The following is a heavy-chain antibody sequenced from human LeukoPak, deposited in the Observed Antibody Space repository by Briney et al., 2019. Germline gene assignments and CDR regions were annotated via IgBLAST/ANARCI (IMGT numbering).Heavy chain of an antibody. CDR2: ISSNGGST. Sequence: PGGSLRLSCSASGFTFSSYAMHWVRQAPGKGLEYVSAISSNGGSTYYADSVKGRFTISRDNSKNTLYLQMSSLRAEDTAVYYRVKGVEGAMVFGGDYWGQGTLVTVSS. V-gene: IGHV3-64D*06. CDR3: VKGVEGAMVFGGDY. CDR1: GFTFSSYA. D-gene: IGHD3/OR15-3a*01. J-gene: IGHJ4*02.